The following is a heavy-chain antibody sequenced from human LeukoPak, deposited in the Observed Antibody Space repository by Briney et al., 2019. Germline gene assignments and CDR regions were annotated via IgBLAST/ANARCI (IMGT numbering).Heavy chain of an antibody. D-gene: IGHD3-10*01. J-gene: IGHJ3*02. V-gene: IGHV3-30*04. CDR1: GFTFSSYA. CDR3: ARDSDFGFGELMFRGDI. Sequence: GGSLRLSCAASGFTFSSYAMHWVRQAPGKGLEWVAVISYDGSNKYYADSVKGRFTISRDNSKNTLYLQMNSLRAEDTAVYYCARDSDFGFGELMFRGDIWGQGTMVTVSS. CDR2: ISYDGSNK.